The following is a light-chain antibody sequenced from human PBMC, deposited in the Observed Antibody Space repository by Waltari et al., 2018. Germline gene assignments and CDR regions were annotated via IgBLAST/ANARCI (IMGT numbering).Light chain of an antibody. Sequence: SYVLNQPPSVSVAPGTTARISCGGTSLGTKTAHWYQQKPGQAPVLVIHYDSGRPSGIPERFSGSTSGNTATLTIKWVEAGDEAEYFCQVWDFTQGVFGGGTKLTVL. CDR1: SLGTKT. J-gene: IGLJ3*02. V-gene: IGLV3-21*04. CDR3: QVWDFTQGV. CDR2: YDS.